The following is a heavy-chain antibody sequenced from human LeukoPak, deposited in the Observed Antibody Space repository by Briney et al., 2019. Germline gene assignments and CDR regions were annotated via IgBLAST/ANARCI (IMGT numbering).Heavy chain of an antibody. V-gene: IGHV3-30-3*02. Sequence: GGSLRLSCAASGFTFSSYAMHWVRQAPGKGLEWVAVISYDGSNKYYADSVKGRFTISRDNSKNTLYLQMNSLRPEDTAVYFCAKSKSHRIAAALTLDYWGQGTLVTVSS. CDR3: AKSKSHRIAAALTLDY. D-gene: IGHD6-13*01. CDR1: GFTFSSYA. CDR2: ISYDGSNK. J-gene: IGHJ4*02.